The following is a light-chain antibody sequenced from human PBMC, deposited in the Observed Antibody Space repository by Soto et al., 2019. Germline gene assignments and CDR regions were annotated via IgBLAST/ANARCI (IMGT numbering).Light chain of an antibody. CDR1: SSDIGGYNY. J-gene: IGLJ2*01. Sequence: QSALTQPPSASGSPGQSVAISCTGTSSDIGGYNYVSWYQIHPGKAPKLMIYEVNQRPSGVPDRFSGSKSGNTASLIVSGLQAEDEADYYCSSYAGSNMGVFGGGTKLTVL. CDR2: EVN. CDR3: SSYAGSNMGV. V-gene: IGLV2-8*01.